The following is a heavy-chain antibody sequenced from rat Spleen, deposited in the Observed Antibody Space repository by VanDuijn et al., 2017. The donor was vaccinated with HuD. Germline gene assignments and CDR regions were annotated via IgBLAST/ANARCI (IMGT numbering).Heavy chain of an antibody. CDR1: GFTFSDYD. CDR2: ISTEGTNT. CDR3: ARHGGLRNWFTY. Sequence: EVQLVESGGGLVQPGKSLKLSCAASGFTFSDYDMAWVRQAPTRGLEWIASISTEGTNTYYRDSVKGRFTISRDDANSTQFLLMDSLRSEDMATYYCARHGGLRNWFTYWGQGVMVTVSS. J-gene: IGHJ2*01. V-gene: IGHV5S13*01. D-gene: IGHD1-12*03.